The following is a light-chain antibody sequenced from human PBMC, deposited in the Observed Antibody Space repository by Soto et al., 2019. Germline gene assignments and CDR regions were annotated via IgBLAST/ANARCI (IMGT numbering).Light chain of an antibody. CDR2: DAS. V-gene: IGKV3-11*01. CDR3: QQRSNWPLT. CDR1: QSVSTY. Sequence: EIVLTQSPATLSLSPGERATLSCRASQSVSTYLAWYQQKPGQAPRLLIYDASSRATGVPARFGGSGSGTDFTLTISRLEPEDFAVYYCQQRSNWPLTFCGGTKVDIK. J-gene: IGKJ4*01.